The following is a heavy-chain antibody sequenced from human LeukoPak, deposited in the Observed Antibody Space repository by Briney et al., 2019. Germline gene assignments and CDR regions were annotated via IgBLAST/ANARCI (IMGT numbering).Heavy chain of an antibody. D-gene: IGHD5-12*01. V-gene: IGHV4-4*07. CDR2: IYTSGST. Sequence: PSETLSLTCTVSGGSISSYYWSWIRQPAGKGLEWIGRIYTSGSTNYNPSLKSRVTMSVDTSKNQFSLKLSSVTAADTAVYYCARDRDSGYEWYYYYYMDVWGKGTTVTVSS. CDR1: GGSISSYY. J-gene: IGHJ6*03. CDR3: ARDRDSGYEWYYYYYMDV.